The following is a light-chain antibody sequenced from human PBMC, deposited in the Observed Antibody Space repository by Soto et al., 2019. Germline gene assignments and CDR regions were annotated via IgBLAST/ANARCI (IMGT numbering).Light chain of an antibody. Sequence: EIELTQSRATLSLSPGERATLSCRASQSVSSYLAWYQQKPGQAPRLLIYDASNRATGIPARFSGSGSGTDFTLTISRLEPEDFAVYYCQQRSNWLMYTFGQGTKLEIK. CDR3: QQRSNWLMYT. J-gene: IGKJ2*01. CDR2: DAS. V-gene: IGKV3-11*01. CDR1: QSVSSY.